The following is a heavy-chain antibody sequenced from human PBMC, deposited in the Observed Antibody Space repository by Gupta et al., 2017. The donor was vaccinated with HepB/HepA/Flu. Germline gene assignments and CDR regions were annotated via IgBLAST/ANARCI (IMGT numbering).Heavy chain of an antibody. CDR1: VFPFSSYA. CDR3: TKGAGSRWSVHYFEY. J-gene: IGHJ4*02. V-gene: IGHV3-23*01. D-gene: IGHD6-13*01. CDR2: ILVSGAST. Sequence: EMQLLESVGGLVQPGGSLRPSCVAYVFPFSSYAISWVCSAPGKGLEWVSSILVSGASTSYADSVQGRFTIARDNSKNTLYLQVNSLRAEDTAVFYCTKGAGSRWSVHYFEYWGQGTLVTVSS.